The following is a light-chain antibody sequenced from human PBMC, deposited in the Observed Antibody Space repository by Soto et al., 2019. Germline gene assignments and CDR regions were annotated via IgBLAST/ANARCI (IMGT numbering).Light chain of an antibody. CDR1: KDFSVY. J-gene: IGKJ1*01. Sequence: AIRMTQSPSSLSAYRGDRLTITCRASKDFSVYVAWYQQKPGKPPRLLIYAASTLQTGVPSRFSGSGSGTDFTLTITCLQSEDYATYYCQQYSSHATFGQGTRVEIK. CDR3: QQYSSHAT. CDR2: AAS. V-gene: IGKV1-8*01.